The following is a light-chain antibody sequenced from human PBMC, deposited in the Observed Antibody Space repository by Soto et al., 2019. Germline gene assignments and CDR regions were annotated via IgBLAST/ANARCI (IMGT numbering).Light chain of an antibody. CDR2: VAS. J-gene: IGKJ4*01. V-gene: IGKV1-39*01. Sequence: TQSPGTLSLSPGERATLSCRASQTVRNNYLAWYQQKPGKAPKLLISVASSLQSGIPSRFSGSGSGTDFTLTISSLQPEDFATYYCQQSYSTPRTFGGGTKVDIK. CDR3: QQSYSTPRT. CDR1: QTVRNNY.